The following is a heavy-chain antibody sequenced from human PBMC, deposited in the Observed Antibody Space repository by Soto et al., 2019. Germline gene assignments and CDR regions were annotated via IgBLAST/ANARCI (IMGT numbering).Heavy chain of an antibody. CDR2: IIPLFRTP. CDR1: GGTFSSSA. Sequence: QVQLVQSGAEMKEPGSSVKVSCKTSGGTFSSSAISWLRQAPGQGLEWMGGIIPLFRTPDYAQKFQGRVTIAADETTSTAYMELSSLSSXAPXXXXXXXXXXXXXXXXXYXXILDVWCQGPTIT. J-gene: IGHJ6*02. CDR3: XXXXXXXXXXXXYXXILDV. V-gene: IGHV1-69*12.